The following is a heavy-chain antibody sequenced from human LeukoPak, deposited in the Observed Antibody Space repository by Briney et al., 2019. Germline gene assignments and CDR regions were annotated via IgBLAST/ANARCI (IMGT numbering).Heavy chain of an antibody. CDR2: ISSSSSYI. CDR3: ARDPMGVAYYYDSSGYSNY. Sequence: PGGSLRLSCAASGFTFSSYSMNWVRQAPGKGLEWVSSISSSSSYIYYADSVKGRFTISRDNAKNSLYLQMNSLRAEDTAVYYCARDPMGVAYYYDSSGYSNYWSQGTLVTVSS. CDR1: GFTFSSYS. D-gene: IGHD3-22*01. J-gene: IGHJ4*02. V-gene: IGHV3-21*01.